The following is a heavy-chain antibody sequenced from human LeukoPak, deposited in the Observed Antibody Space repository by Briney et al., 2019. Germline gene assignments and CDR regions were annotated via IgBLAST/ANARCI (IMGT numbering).Heavy chain of an antibody. J-gene: IGHJ4*02. D-gene: IGHD1-26*01. CDR2: ISGSSGII. V-gene: IGHV3-48*01. Sequence: GGSLRLSCAASGFTFNTYTMNWVRQAPGKGLEWVSYISGSSGIIDYADSVRGRFTISRDNAKNSLYLQMNSLRAEDTAVYYCARDSGSYHLDYWGQGTLVTVSS. CDR3: ARDSGSYHLDY. CDR1: GFTFNTYT.